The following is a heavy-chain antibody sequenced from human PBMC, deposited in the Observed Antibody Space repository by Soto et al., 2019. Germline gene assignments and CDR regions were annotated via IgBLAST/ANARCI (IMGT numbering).Heavy chain of an antibody. Sequence: PGGSLRLSCAVSGFTFSSYAMSWVRQAPGKGLEWVSAISGSGGSTYYADSVKGRFTISRDNSKNTLYLQMNSLRAEDTAVYYCAKASIAAAGYPDYYYGMDVWGQGTTVTVSS. V-gene: IGHV3-23*01. CDR1: GFTFSSYA. J-gene: IGHJ6*02. D-gene: IGHD6-13*01. CDR3: AKASIAAAGYPDYYYGMDV. CDR2: ISGSGGST.